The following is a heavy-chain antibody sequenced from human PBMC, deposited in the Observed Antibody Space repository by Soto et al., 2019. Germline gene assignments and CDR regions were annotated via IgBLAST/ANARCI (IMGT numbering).Heavy chain of an antibody. CDR1: GGTFGSYA. CDR3: ARSQGSSTSLEIYYYYYYGMDV. D-gene: IGHD2-2*01. V-gene: IGHV1-69*01. CDR2: IIPIPGTA. J-gene: IGHJ6*02. Sequence: QVQLVQSGAEVKKPGSSVKVSCKASGGTFGSYAISWVRQAPGQGLEWMGGIIPIPGTANYAQRFQGRVTIAADESTSTVYMEPSSMRSEDTAVYYCARSQGSSTSLEIYYYYYYGMDVWGQGTTVTVSS.